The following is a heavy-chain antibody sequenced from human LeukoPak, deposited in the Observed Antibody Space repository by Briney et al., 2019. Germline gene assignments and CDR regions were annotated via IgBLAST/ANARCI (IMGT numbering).Heavy chain of an antibody. J-gene: IGHJ4*02. CDR1: GDSISSSNSL. V-gene: IGHV4-39*01. CDR2: VYFRGGT. Sequence: SETLSLTCTVSGDSISSSNSLWSWIRQPPGKGLEWIGNVYFRGGTDYNPSLESRLTVSVDTSRNQFSLKLRSVTAADTATYYCASLLIVFGGTLARDWGLGTLVIVSS. CDR3: ASLLIVFGGTLARD. D-gene: IGHD3-16*01.